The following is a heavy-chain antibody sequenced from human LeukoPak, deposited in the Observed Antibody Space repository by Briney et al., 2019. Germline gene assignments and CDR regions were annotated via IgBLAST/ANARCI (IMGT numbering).Heavy chain of an antibody. V-gene: IGHV4-61*01. Sequence: SETLSLTCTVSGGSVSSGSYYWSWIRQPPGKGLEWLGHITYSGSASYIPSLRSRVSISVDPSKNQFSLRLSSVTAADTAVYYCAGSDGYPYIDSFDFWGQGTMVTVSS. D-gene: IGHD5-24*01. CDR3: AGSDGYPYIDSFDF. CDR1: GGSVSSGSYY. J-gene: IGHJ3*01. CDR2: ITYSGSA.